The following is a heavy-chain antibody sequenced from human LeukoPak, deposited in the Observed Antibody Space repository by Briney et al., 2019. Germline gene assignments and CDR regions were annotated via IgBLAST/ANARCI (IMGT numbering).Heavy chain of an antibody. D-gene: IGHD4-23*01. J-gene: IGHJ4*02. V-gene: IGHV1-69*06. CDR1: GGTFSSDA. CDR2: IIPIFGTA. CDR3: ARVGGTSYYFDY. Sequence: ASVKVSCKASGGTFSSDAISWVRQAPGQGLEWMGGIIPIFGTANYAQKFQGRVTITADKSTSTAYMELSSLRSEDTAVYYCARVGGTSYYFDYWGQGTLVTVSS.